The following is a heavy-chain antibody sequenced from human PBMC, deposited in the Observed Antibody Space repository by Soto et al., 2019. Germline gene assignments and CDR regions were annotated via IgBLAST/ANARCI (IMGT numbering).Heavy chain of an antibody. Sequence: GGSRRLSCAASGFTFSSYESNWVRQAQGKGLEWVSYISRSGSTMYYADAVKGRFTISRDNAKNSLYLQMYSLRAEDTAVYYCARRTYYYDSSGEGFAFDIWGQGTMVTVSS. CDR1: GFTFSSYE. CDR2: ISRSGSTM. D-gene: IGHD3-22*01. CDR3: ARRTYYYDSSGEGFAFDI. V-gene: IGHV3-48*03. J-gene: IGHJ3*02.